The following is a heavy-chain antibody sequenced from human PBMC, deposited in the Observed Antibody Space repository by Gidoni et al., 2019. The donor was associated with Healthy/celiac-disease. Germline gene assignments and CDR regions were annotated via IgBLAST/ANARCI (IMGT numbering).Heavy chain of an antibody. Sequence: QVQLVESGGGVVQPGRSLGLSCAAPAFPFSSYAMHWVRQAPGKGLEWVAVISYDGSNKYYADSVKGRFTISRDNSKNTLYLQMNSLRAEDTAVYYCARDKVAAARVFDYWGQGTLVTLSS. D-gene: IGHD6-13*01. CDR2: ISYDGSNK. CDR3: ARDKVAAARVFDY. J-gene: IGHJ4*02. V-gene: IGHV3-30-3*01. CDR1: AFPFSSYA.